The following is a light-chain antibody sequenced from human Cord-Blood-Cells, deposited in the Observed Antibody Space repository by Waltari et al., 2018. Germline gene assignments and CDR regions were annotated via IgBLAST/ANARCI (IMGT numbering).Light chain of an antibody. J-gene: IGLJ1*01. CDR1: SSNIGSNY. V-gene: IGLV1-47*01. Sequence: PGQRVTISCSGSSSNIGSNYVYWYQQLPGTAPKLLIYRNNQRPSGVPDRFSGSKSGTSASLAISGLRSEDEADYYCAAWDDSLSGYVFGTGTKVTVL. CDR3: AAWDDSLSGYV. CDR2: RNN.